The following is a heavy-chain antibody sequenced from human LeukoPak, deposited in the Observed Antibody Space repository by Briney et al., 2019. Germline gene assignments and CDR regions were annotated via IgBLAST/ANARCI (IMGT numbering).Heavy chain of an antibody. CDR3: ARDLRPDYYDSSGFTDDCFDM. J-gene: IGHJ3*02. CDR2: ISSSDTTM. D-gene: IGHD3-22*01. CDR1: GFTFRDYD. Sequence: PGGSLRLSCAASGFTFRDYDMTWIRQAPGKGLEWVSYISSSDTTMYNADSVKGRFTISRDNAKNSLYLQMNSLRAEDTAMYYCARDLRPDYYDSSGFTDDCFDMWGQGTMVTVSS. V-gene: IGHV3-11*04.